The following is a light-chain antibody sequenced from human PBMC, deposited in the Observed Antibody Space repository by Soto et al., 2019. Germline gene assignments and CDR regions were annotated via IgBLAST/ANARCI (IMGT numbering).Light chain of an antibody. Sequence: EIVMTQSPATLSVSPGERVTLSCRASQSVSRFLAWYQQSPGQAPRLLIYDTSTRATGVPARFSGSGSGTEFSLTISSLQSEDFAVYYCQQYDNWPPCTFGQGTKLEVK. V-gene: IGKV3-15*01. CDR2: DTS. CDR1: QSVSRF. J-gene: IGKJ2*02. CDR3: QQYDNWPPCT.